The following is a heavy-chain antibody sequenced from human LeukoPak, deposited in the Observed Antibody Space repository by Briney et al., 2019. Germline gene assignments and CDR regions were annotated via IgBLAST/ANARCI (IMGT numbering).Heavy chain of an antibody. D-gene: IGHD6-6*01. J-gene: IGHJ4*02. CDR3: ARDSGFSGTQRGEY. CDR2: IRYDGINK. Sequence: PGGSLRLSCAASGFTFSTHGMHWVRQAPGKGLEWVAFIRYDGINKYYADSVKGRFTISRDNSKNTLYLQMNSLRAEDTAVYYCARDSGFSGTQRGEYWGQGTLVTVSS. V-gene: IGHV3-30*02. CDR1: GFTFSTHG.